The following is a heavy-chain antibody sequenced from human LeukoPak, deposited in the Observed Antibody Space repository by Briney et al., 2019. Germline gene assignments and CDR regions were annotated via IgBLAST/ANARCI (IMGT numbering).Heavy chain of an antibody. CDR3: ARGHYDVLAASYKWTPDY. CDR2: ITIGGDYI. Sequence: PGRSLRLSCAASGSTFNTFNMNWVSQAPGKGLGWVSSITIGGDYIYYADSVKCRFTTSRDNAKTSLSLQLNSLRVEDTAVYYCARGHYDVLAASYKWTPDYWGQGTLVTVSS. CDR1: GSTFNTFN. D-gene: IGHD3-9*01. J-gene: IGHJ4*02. V-gene: IGHV3-21*01.